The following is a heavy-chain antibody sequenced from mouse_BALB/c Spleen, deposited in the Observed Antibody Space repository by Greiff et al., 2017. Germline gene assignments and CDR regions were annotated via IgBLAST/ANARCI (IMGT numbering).Heavy chain of an antibody. Sequence: VQGVESGPGLVQPSQSLSITCTVSGFSLTSYGVHWVRQSPGKGLEWLGVIWSGGSTDYNAAFISRLSISKDNSKSQVFFKMNSLQANDTAIYYCAREDYYGSSYSFDYWGQGTTLTVSS. CDR1: GFSLTSYG. D-gene: IGHD1-1*01. V-gene: IGHV2-2*02. CDR2: IWSGGST. CDR3: AREDYYGSSYSFDY. J-gene: IGHJ2*01.